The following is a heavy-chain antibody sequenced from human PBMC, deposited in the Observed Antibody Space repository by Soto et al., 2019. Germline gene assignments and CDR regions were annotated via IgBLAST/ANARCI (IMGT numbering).Heavy chain of an antibody. V-gene: IGHV3-74*01. CDR3: TRGPRPISTGTGAY. J-gene: IGHJ4*02. CDR1: GFIFKMYW. Sequence: GGSLRLSCAASGFIFKMYWMHWVRQSPGKGLVWISRIYNDGTYSDYADSVRGRFTISRDNVNDTLYLQMNNLRAEDSGLYYFTRGPRPISTGTGAYWGQGTQVTVSS. CDR2: IYNDGTYS. D-gene: IGHD3-10*01.